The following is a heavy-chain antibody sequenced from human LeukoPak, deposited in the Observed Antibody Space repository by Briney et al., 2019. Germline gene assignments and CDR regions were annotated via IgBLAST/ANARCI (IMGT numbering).Heavy chain of an antibody. J-gene: IGHJ6*03. D-gene: IGHD6-19*01. CDR1: GFTFSSYG. V-gene: IGHV3-30*02. CDR3: ARWLAPGSGAPIYYYYYMDV. Sequence: PGGSLRLSCAASGFTFSSYGMHWVRQAPGKGLEWVAFIRYDGSNKYYADSVKGRFTISRDNSKNTLYLQMNSLRAEDTAVYYCARWLAPGSGAPIYYYYYMDVWGKGTTVTISS. CDR2: IRYDGSNK.